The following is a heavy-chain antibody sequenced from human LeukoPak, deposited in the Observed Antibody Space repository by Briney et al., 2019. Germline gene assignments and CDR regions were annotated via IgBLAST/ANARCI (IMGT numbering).Heavy chain of an antibody. CDR2: MSSSRDYV. Sequence: GGSLRLSCGASGFTFNAYTMHWVRQAPGKGLEWVSSMSSSRDYVFYADSVTGRFTIFRDNANQSLDLEMSSLRGEDTAIYSCARGLVGAAFDYWGRGTLVTVSS. V-gene: IGHV3-21*01. CDR1: GFTFNAYT. D-gene: IGHD1-26*01. J-gene: IGHJ4*02. CDR3: ARGLVGAAFDY.